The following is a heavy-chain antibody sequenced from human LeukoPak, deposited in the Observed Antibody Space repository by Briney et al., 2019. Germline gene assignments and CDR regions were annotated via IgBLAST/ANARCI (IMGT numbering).Heavy chain of an antibody. Sequence: SETLSLTCAVYGGSFSGYYWSWIRQPPGKGLEWIGEINHSGSTNYNPSLKSRVTISVDTSKNQFSLKLSSVTAADTAVYYCARGRGFWSGSYGMDVWGQGTTVTASS. J-gene: IGHJ6*02. D-gene: IGHD3-3*01. CDR1: GGSFSGYY. CDR2: INHSGST. CDR3: ARGRGFWSGSYGMDV. V-gene: IGHV4-34*01.